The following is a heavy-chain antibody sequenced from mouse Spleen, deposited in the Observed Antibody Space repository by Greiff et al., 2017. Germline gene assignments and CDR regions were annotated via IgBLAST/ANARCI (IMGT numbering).Heavy chain of an antibody. Sequence: EVQLQQPGAELVRSGASVKLSCTASGFNIKDYYMHWVKQRPEQGLEWIGWIDPENGDTEYAPKFQGKATMTADTSSNTAYLQLSSLTSEDTAVYYCKIYYGNYLFAYWGQGTLVTVSA. CDR1: GFNIKDYY. CDR3: KIYYGNYLFAY. J-gene: IGHJ3*01. V-gene: IGHV14-4*02. D-gene: IGHD2-1*01. CDR2: IDPENGDT.